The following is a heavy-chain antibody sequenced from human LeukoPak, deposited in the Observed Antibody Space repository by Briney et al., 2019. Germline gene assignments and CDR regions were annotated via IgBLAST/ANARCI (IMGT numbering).Heavy chain of an antibody. CDR3: ARRNYYGSGSYYLDY. Sequence: SGTLSLTCAVSGGSISSSNWWSWVRQPPGKGLEWIGEIYHSGSTNYNPFLKSRVTISVDKSKNQFSLKLSSVTAADTAVYYCARRNYYGSGSYYLDYWGQGTLVTVSS. V-gene: IGHV4-4*02. D-gene: IGHD3-10*01. J-gene: IGHJ4*02. CDR1: GGSISSSNW. CDR2: IYHSGST.